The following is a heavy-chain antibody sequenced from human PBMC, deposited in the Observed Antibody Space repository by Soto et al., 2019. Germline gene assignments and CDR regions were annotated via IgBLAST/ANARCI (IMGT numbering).Heavy chain of an antibody. D-gene: IGHD2-15*01. J-gene: IGHJ6*02. CDR3: ARHLTYCSAGSCYSDFPYYGMDV. CDR2: IYYSGST. CDR1: GDSITSGESY. Sequence: SETLSLTCTVSGDSITSGESYWSWIRQPPGKGLEWIGYIYYSGSTYYNPSLKSRISISVDTSKNQFSLKLSSVTAADTAVYYCARHLTYCSAGSCYSDFPYYGMDVWGQGTTVTVS. V-gene: IGHV4-30-4*01.